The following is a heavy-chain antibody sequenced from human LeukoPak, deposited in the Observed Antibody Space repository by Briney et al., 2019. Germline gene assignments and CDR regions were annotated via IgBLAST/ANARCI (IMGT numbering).Heavy chain of an antibody. Sequence: ASVKVSCKASGYIFTSYGISWVRQAPGQGLEWMGWISAYNGNTNYARKLQGRVTMTTDTSTSTAYMELRSLRSDDTAVYYCARSPPSSSWYDWYFDLWGRGTLVTVSS. CDR1: GYIFTSYG. V-gene: IGHV1-18*01. CDR2: ISAYNGNT. J-gene: IGHJ2*01. D-gene: IGHD6-13*01. CDR3: ARSPPSSSWYDWYFDL.